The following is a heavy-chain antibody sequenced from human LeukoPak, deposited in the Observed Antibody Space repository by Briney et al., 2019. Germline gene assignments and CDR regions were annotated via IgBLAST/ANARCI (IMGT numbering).Heavy chain of an antibody. CDR3: AREVSALHYYDSSGYSVFFDY. J-gene: IGHJ4*02. D-gene: IGHD3-22*01. V-gene: IGHV1-69*06. CDR1: GGTFSSYA. Sequence: GASVKVSCKASGGTFSSYAISWVRQAPGQGLEWMGGIIPIFGTANYAQKFQGRVTITADKSTSTAYMELSSLRSEDTAVYYCAREVSALHYYDSSGYSVFFDYWGQGTLVTVSS. CDR2: IIPIFGTA.